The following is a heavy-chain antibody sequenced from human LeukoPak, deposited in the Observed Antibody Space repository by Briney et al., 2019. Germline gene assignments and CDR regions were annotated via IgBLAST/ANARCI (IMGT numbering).Heavy chain of an antibody. CDR2: LSGGGDST. D-gene: IGHD6-13*01. J-gene: IGHJ5*02. Sequence: QPGGSLRLSCAASGFTFSSYVMSWVRQAPGKGLEWVSALSGGGDSTYYVDSVKGRFTTSRDNSKNTLYLQMNSLRAEDTAVYYCARDSFQGAAPNNWFDPWGQGTLVTVSS. CDR1: GFTFSSYV. CDR3: ARDSFQGAAPNNWFDP. V-gene: IGHV3-23*01.